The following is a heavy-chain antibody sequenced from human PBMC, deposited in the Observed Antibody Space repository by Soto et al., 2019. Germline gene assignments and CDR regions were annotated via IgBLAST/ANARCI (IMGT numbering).Heavy chain of an antibody. CDR1: GGSISSGGYY. Sequence: PSETLSLTCTVSGGSISSGGYYWSWIRQHPGKGLEWIGYIYYSGSTYYNPSLKSRVTISVDTSKNQFSLKLSSVTAADTAVYYCARDRSGDYGFWSGYSRADYYYGMDVWGQGTTVTVSS. CDR3: ARDRSGDYGFWSGYSRADYYYGMDV. V-gene: IGHV4-31*03. CDR2: IYYSGST. D-gene: IGHD3-3*01. J-gene: IGHJ6*02.